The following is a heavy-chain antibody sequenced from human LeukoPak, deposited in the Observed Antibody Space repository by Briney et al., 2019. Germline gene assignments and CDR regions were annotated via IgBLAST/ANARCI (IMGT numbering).Heavy chain of an antibody. D-gene: IGHD2-2*01. CDR3: ATPYCSSTSCYSYYYYYGMDV. CDR1: GGTFSSYA. V-gene: IGHV1-69*05. CDR2: IIPIFGTA. J-gene: IGHJ6*02. Sequence: SVKVSCKASGGTFSSYAISWVRQAPGQGLECMGGIIPIFGTANYAQKFQGRVTMTRDTSTSTVYMELSSLRSEGTAVYYCATPYCSSTSCYSYYYYYGMDVWGQGTTVTVSS.